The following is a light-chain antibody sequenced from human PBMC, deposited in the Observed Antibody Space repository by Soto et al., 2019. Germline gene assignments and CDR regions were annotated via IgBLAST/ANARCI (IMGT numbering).Light chain of an antibody. CDR2: DAS. Sequence: IDMTQSPSTLSASICDGVTITCRASESISGWLAWYQQQPGKAPKLLIYDASNLESGVPSRFSGSGSGTEFTLTISSLQPDDFATYYCQHYNSYSEAFGQGTKVDIK. CDR1: ESISGW. J-gene: IGKJ1*01. CDR3: QHYNSYSEA. V-gene: IGKV1-5*01.